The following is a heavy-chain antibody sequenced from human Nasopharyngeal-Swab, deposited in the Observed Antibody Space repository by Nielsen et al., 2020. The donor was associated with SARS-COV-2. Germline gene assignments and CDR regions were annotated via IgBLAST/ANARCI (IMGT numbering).Heavy chain of an antibody. J-gene: IGHJ3*02. Sequence: ETLSLTCAASGFTFSSYWMHWVRQAPGKGLVWVSRINSDGSSTSYADSVKGRFTISRDNSKNTLYLQMNSLRAEDTAVYYCARDTMIEGATTDAFDIWGQGTMVTVSS. D-gene: IGHD1-26*01. CDR1: GFTFSSYW. CDR2: INSDGSST. CDR3: ARDTMIEGATTDAFDI. V-gene: IGHV3-74*01.